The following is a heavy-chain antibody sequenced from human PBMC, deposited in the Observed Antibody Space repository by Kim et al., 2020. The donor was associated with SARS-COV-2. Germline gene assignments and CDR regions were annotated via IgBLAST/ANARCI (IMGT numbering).Heavy chain of an antibody. CDR3: ARGSITIFGVVSYPFDY. Sequence: SETLSLTCTVSGGSISSYYWSWIRQPPGKGLEWIGYIYYSGRTNYNPSLKSRVTISVDTSKNQFSLKLSSVTAADTAVYYCARGSITIFGVVSYPFDYWG. D-gene: IGHD3-3*01. V-gene: IGHV4-59*01. CDR2: IYYSGRT. J-gene: IGHJ4*01. CDR1: GGSISSYY.